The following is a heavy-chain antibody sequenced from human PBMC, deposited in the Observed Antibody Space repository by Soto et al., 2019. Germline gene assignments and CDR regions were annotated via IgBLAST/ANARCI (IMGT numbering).Heavy chain of an antibody. D-gene: IGHD2-2*01. V-gene: IGHV1-8*01. J-gene: IGHJ6*03. CDR2: MNPNSGNT. CDR3: ARGDSVVVPAAKEDGYYYYYYYMDV. CDR1: GYTFTSYD. Sequence: QVPLVQSGAEVKKPGASVKVSCKASGYTFTSYDINWVRQATGQGLEWMGWMNPNSGNTGYAQKFQGRVTMTRNTSISTAYMELSSLRSEDTVVYYCARGDSVVVPAAKEDGYYYYYYYMDVWGKGTTVTVSS.